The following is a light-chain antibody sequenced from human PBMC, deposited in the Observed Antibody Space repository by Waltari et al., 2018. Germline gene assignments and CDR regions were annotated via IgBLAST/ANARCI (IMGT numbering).Light chain of an antibody. CDR3: ISYAGSNYYV. CDR2: EVT. J-gene: IGLJ1*01. Sequence: QSALTQPPSASGSPGQSVTISCTGTSSDVGSYNNVSWYHQHPGEAPKLMIYEVTKRPSGVPDRFSGSKSGNTASLTVSGLQAEDEADYYCISYAGSNYYVFGTGTKVTVL. V-gene: IGLV2-8*01. CDR1: SSDVGSYNN.